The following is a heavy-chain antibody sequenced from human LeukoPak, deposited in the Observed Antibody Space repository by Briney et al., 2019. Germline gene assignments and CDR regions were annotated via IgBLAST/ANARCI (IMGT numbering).Heavy chain of an antibody. J-gene: IGHJ4*02. V-gene: IGHV4-4*02. CDR3: AKGSDPFRWFGEFNVKLPRPIRHYYFDS. CDR1: GGSISSSNW. D-gene: IGHD3-10*01. CDR2: IYHSGST. Sequence: SETLSLTCAVSGGSISSSNWWSWVRQPPGKGLEWTGEIYHSGSTNYNPSLKSRVTISVDKSKNQFSLKLSSVTAADTAVYYCAKGSDPFRWFGEFNVKLPRPIRHYYFDSWGQGTLVTVSS.